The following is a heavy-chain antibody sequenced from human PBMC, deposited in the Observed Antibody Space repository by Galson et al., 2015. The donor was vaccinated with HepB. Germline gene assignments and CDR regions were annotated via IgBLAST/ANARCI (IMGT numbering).Heavy chain of an antibody. CDR1: GGSISSSSFY. CDR2: IYYSGST. V-gene: IGHV4-39*01. D-gene: IGHD5-12*01. J-gene: IGHJ4*02. Sequence: ETLSLTCTVSGGSISSSSFYWGWIRQPPGKGLEWIGSIYYSGSTYYNPSLKSRVTISVDTSKNQFSLKLSSVTAANTAMYYCARRVVATKTFDYWGQGTLVTVSS. CDR3: ARRVVATKTFDY.